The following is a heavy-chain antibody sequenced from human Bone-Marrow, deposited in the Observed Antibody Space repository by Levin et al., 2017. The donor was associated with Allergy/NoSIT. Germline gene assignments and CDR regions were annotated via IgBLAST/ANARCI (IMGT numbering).Heavy chain of an antibody. CDR3: ARESVYYGSGSWIDC. CDR2: IFYPGNT. J-gene: IGHJ4*02. Sequence: PSQTLSLTCPVSGDSVSSSGFYWTWIRQRPGKGLEWIGYIFYPGNTSYNPSLKSRVSISEDRSKNQFSLTLNSVTAADTAVYYCARESVYYGSGSWIDCWGQGTLVIVSS. D-gene: IGHD3-10*01. V-gene: IGHV4-31*03. CDR1: GDSVSSSGFY.